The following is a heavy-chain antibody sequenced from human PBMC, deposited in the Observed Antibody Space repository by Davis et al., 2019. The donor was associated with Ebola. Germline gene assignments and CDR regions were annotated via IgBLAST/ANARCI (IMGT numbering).Heavy chain of an antibody. CDR2: ISSSGSTI. CDR3: ARTLYSSSWYLNTYYYGMDV. Sequence: PGGSLRLSCAASGFTFSSYAMNWVRQAPGKGLEWVSYISSSGSTIYYADSVKGRFTISRDNAKNSLYLQMNSLRAEDTAVYYCARTLYSSSWYLNTYYYGMDVWGQGTTVTVSS. V-gene: IGHV3-48*04. D-gene: IGHD6-13*01. CDR1: GFTFSSYA. J-gene: IGHJ6*02.